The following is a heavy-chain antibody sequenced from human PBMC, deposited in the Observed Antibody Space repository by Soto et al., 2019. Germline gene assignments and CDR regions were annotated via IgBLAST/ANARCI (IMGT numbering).Heavy chain of an antibody. CDR2: IYYSGST. CDR1: GGYISSSSYY. Sequence: SETLSITCNDSGGYISSSSYYWGWIRPPPGKGLEWIGYIYYSGSTNYNPSLKSRVTISVDTSKNQFSLKLSSVTAADTAVYYCARLIYCSSTSCYDWFDPWGQGTLVTVSS. J-gene: IGHJ5*02. V-gene: IGHV4-61*05. D-gene: IGHD2-2*01. CDR3: ARLIYCSSTSCYDWFDP.